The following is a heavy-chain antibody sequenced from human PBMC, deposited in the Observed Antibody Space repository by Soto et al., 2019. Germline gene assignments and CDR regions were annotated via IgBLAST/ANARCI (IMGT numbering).Heavy chain of an antibody. CDR3: ARGGGTYCGGGSCHRSRAFDI. CDR2: VYHTGST. J-gene: IGHJ3*02. CDR1: GDSITNSY. Sequence: PSETLSLTCTVSGDSITNSYWTWIRQPPGKELEWIGSVYHTGSTHYNPSLKGRVTISIDTSKTHFSLKLSSVNPADTAVYYCARGGGTYCGGGSCHRSRAFDIWGQGTMVTVSS. V-gene: IGHV4-59*01. D-gene: IGHD2-15*01.